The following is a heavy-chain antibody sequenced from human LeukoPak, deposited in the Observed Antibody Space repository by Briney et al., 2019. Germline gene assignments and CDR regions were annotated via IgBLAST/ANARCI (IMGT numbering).Heavy chain of an antibody. D-gene: IGHD3-3*01. CDR3: TRDLNDFWSGYWAY. V-gene: IGHV3-49*03. J-gene: IGHJ4*02. CDR1: GFTFGDYA. Sequence: GGSLRLSCTASGFTFGDYAMSWFRQAPGKGLEWVGFIRSKAYGGTTEYAASVKGRFTISRDDSKSIAYLQMNSLKTEDTAVYYCTRDLNDFWSGYWAYWGQGTLVTVSS. CDR2: IRSKAYGGTT.